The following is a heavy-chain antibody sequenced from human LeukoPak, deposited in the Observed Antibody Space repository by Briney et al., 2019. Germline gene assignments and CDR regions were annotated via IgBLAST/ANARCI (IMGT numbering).Heavy chain of an antibody. CDR3: ARVQARLRLGELSLSY. J-gene: IGHJ4*02. CDR2: INPSGGST. D-gene: IGHD3-16*02. V-gene: IGHV1-46*01. CDR1: GYTFTSYY. Sequence: APVKVSCKASGYTFTSYYMHWVRQAPGHGLEWMGIINPSGGSTSYAQKFQGRVTMTRDTSTSTVYMELSSLRSEDTAVYYCARVQARLRLGELSLSYWGQGTLVTVSS.